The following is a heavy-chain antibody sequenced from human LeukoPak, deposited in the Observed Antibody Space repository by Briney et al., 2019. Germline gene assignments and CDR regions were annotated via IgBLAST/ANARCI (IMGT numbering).Heavy chain of an antibody. CDR3: ASPKAGYSGSYHYYFDY. CDR2: IIPIFGTA. V-gene: IGHV1-69*05. J-gene: IGHJ4*02. D-gene: IGHD1-26*01. Sequence: ASVKVSCKASGGTFSSYAISWVRQAPGQGLEWMGGIIPIFGTANYAQKFQGRATITTDESTSTAYMELSSLRSEDTAVYYCASPKAGYSGSYHYYFDYWGQGTLVTVSS. CDR1: GGTFSSYA.